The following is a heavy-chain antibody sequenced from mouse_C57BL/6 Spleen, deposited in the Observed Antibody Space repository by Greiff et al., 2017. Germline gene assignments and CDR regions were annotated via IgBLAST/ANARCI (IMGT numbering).Heavy chain of an antibody. CDR1: GFTFSDYG. V-gene: IGHV5-17*01. Sequence: EVKLMESGGGLVKPGGSLKLSCAASGFTFSDYGMHWVRQAPEKGLEWVAYISSGSSTIYYADTVKGRVTISRDNAKNTLFLQMTSLRSEDTAMYYCGVYGYHYAMDYWGQGASVTVSS. D-gene: IGHD2-2*01. CDR3: GVYGYHYAMDY. CDR2: ISSGSSTI. J-gene: IGHJ4*01.